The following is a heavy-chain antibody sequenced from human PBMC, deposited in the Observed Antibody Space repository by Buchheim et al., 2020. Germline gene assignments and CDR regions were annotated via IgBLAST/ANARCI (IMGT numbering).Heavy chain of an antibody. V-gene: IGHV3-30*18. CDR2: ISYDGSNK. J-gene: IGHJ1*01. D-gene: IGHD1-26*01. CDR3: AKVTRSRYSGSYYDAFQH. CDR1: GFTFSSYG. Sequence: QVQLVESGGGVVQPGRSLRLSCAASGFTFSSYGMHWVRQAPGKGLEWVAVISYDGSNKYYADSVKGRFTISRDNSKKTLYLQMNSLRAEDTAVYYCAKVTRSRYSGSYYDAFQHWGQGTL.